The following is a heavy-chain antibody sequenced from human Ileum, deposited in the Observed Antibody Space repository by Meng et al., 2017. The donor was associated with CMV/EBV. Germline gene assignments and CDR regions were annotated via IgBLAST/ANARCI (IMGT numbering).Heavy chain of an antibody. V-gene: IGHV3-53*01. Sequence: GGSLRPSCAASGFSVSNTYMSWVRQAPGKGREGVSVIYTGGSTYYADSVKGRFSISRDNSKNAVFLQMNSLRAEDTAVYYCARDQLTAFDIWGQGTMVTVSS. D-gene: IGHD3-9*01. CDR1: GFSVSNTY. CDR2: IYTGGST. J-gene: IGHJ3*02. CDR3: ARDQLTAFDI.